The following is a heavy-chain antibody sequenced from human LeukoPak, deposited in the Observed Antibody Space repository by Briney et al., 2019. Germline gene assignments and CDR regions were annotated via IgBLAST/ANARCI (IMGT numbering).Heavy chain of an antibody. J-gene: IGHJ1*01. CDR3: ARDYGDYAWYFQH. CDR1: GFTFSSYG. CDR2: IWYDGSNK. D-gene: IGHD4-17*01. Sequence: GGSLRLSCAASGFTFSSYGMHWVRQAPGKGLEWVAVIWYDGSNKYYADSVKGRFTISRDNSKNTLYLQMNSLRAEDTAVYYCARDYGDYAWYFQHWGQGTLVSVSS. V-gene: IGHV3-33*01.